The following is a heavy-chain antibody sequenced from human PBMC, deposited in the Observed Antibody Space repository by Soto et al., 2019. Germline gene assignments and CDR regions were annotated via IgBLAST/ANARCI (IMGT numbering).Heavy chain of an antibody. CDR1: GFTFSSYG. Sequence: GGSLRLSCAASGFTFSSYGMHWVRQAPGKGLEWVAVIWYDGSNKYYADSVKGRFTISRDNSKNTLYLQMNSLRAEDTAVYYCVRAGAVTTEVGYYYYGMDVWGQGTTVTVSS. J-gene: IGHJ6*02. CDR3: VRAGAVTTEVGYYYYGMDV. V-gene: IGHV3-33*01. D-gene: IGHD4-17*01. CDR2: IWYDGSNK.